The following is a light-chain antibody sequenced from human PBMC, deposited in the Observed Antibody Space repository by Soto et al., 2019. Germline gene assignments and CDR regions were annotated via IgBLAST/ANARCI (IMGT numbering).Light chain of an antibody. CDR1: QSISSIY. CDR2: GAS. CDR3: QQYGGSPTWT. J-gene: IGKJ1*01. V-gene: IGKV3-20*01. Sequence: EIVLTQSPGTLSLSPGERATLSCRASQSISSIYLAWYQQKPGQAPRLLIYGASTRATGIPDRFSGSGSGTDFTLTISRLEAEDFTIYFCQQYGGSPTWTFGQGTKVEIK.